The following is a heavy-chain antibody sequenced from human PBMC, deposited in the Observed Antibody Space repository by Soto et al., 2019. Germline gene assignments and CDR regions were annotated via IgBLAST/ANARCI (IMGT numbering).Heavy chain of an antibody. J-gene: IGHJ4*02. V-gene: IGHV3-15*07. D-gene: IGHD3-10*01. CDR2: IKIKTDGGTT. CDR1: GFTFSNAW. CDR3: TTGFLWFGDSDY. Sequence: EVQLVESGGGLVKPGGSLRLSCAASGFTFSNAWMNWVRQAPGKGLEWVGRIKIKTDGGTTDYAAPVKGTFTISRDDSKNTLYLQMNSLKTEDTAVYYCTTGFLWFGDSDYWGQGTLVTVSS.